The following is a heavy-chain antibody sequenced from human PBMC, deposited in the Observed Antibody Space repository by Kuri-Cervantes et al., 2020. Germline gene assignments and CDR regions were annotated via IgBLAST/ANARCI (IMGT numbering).Heavy chain of an antibody. J-gene: IGHJ2*01. CDR3: ARGPSQAAADWYFDL. CDR1: GFTFSDHY. Sequence: GGSLRLSCAASGFTFSDHYMSWIRQAPGKGLEWVSYISSSGSTIYYADSVKGRFTISRDNAKKSLYLQMNSLRAEDTALYYCARGPSQAAADWYFDLWGRGTLVTVSS. D-gene: IGHD6-13*01. CDR2: ISSSGSTI. V-gene: IGHV3-11*04.